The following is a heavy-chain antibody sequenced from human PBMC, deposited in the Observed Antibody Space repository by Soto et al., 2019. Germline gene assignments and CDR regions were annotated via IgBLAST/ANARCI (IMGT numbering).Heavy chain of an antibody. J-gene: IGHJ3*02. Sequence: PGGSLRLSCAASGFTFSSYSMNWVRQAPGKGLEWVSVIYSGGSTYYADSVKGRFTISRDNSKNTLYLQMNSLRAEDTAVYYCAREVVGGSYLGHDAFDIWGQGTMVTVSS. D-gene: IGHD1-26*01. CDR1: GFTFSSYS. CDR3: AREVVGGSYLGHDAFDI. CDR2: IYSGGST. V-gene: IGHV3-66*01.